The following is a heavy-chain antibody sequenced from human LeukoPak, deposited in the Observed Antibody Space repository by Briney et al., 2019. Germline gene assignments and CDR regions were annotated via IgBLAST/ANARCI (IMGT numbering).Heavy chain of an antibody. CDR2: ISGSGGST. J-gene: IGHJ6*03. V-gene: IGHV3-23*01. D-gene: IGHD6-19*01. Sequence: GGSLRLSCAASGFTFSSYAMSWVRQAPGTGLEWVSAISGSGGSTYYADSVKGRFTISRDNSKNTLYLQMNSLRAEDTAVYYCAKQIAVAGRYYYYYYYMDVWGKGTTVTVSS. CDR3: AKQIAVAGRYYYYYYYMDV. CDR1: GFTFSSYA.